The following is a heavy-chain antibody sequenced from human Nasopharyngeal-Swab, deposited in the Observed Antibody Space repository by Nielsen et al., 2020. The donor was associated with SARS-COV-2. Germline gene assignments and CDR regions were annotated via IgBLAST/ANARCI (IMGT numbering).Heavy chain of an antibody. J-gene: IGHJ4*02. CDR2: INDYENRL. CDR1: GFTFSIYA. CDR3: VKGRLTPRDSGFDY. Sequence: GESLKISCSASGFTFSIYAMHWVRQAPGKGLEYVSTINDYENRLYYTDSVKGRFAISRDNSKNTLYLQMSSLRAEDTAVYYCVKGRLTPRDSGFDYWGQGTLVTVSS. V-gene: IGHV3-64D*06. D-gene: IGHD4-17*01.